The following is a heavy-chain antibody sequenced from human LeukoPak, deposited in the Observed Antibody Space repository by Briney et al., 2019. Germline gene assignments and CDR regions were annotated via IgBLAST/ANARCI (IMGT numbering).Heavy chain of an antibody. D-gene: IGHD1-20*01. CDR3: TTGYFHRITGTPDY. CDR2: IKSKTDGGTT. V-gene: IGHV3-15*01. J-gene: IGHJ4*02. Sequence: GGSLRLSCAASGFTFSNAWMSWVRQAPGKGLEWVGRIKSKTDGGTTDYAAPVKGRFTISRDDSKNTLYLQMNSLKTEDTAVYYCTTGYFHRITGTPDYWGQGTLVTVSA. CDR1: GFTFSNAW.